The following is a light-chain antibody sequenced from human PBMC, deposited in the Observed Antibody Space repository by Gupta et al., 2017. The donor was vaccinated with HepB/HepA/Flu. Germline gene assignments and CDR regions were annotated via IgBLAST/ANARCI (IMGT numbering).Light chain of an antibody. J-gene: IGLJ2*01. CDR3: ASWDDNVKGPV. CDR1: SSNIGSGT. Sequence: QSVLTQAPSASGTPGPRVTISCSGSSSNIGSGTVNWYQQLPGMAPKLLIYLNNQRPSGVPERFSGAKSGTSASLVIRGLRSEDEADYYCASWDDNVKGPVFGGGTRLSVL. V-gene: IGLV1-44*01. CDR2: LNN.